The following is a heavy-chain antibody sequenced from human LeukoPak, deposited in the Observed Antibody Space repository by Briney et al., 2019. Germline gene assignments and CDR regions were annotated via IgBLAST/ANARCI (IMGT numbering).Heavy chain of an antibody. CDR1: GGYFSYYY. Sequence: PSEPLSLTCAVYGGYFSYYYCSWIRQPPGKGLVWRGEINHSGSTNYNPSLKSRVTISVDTSKNEFSLKLNSVTAADTAVYYCARGHRDNSSLYYTSPWFDPWGQGTLVTVSS. CDR3: ARGHRDNSSLYYTSPWFDP. D-gene: IGHD6-13*01. V-gene: IGHV4-34*01. J-gene: IGHJ5*02. CDR2: INHSGST.